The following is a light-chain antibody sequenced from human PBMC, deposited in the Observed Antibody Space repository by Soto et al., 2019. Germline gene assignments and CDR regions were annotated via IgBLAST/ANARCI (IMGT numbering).Light chain of an antibody. J-gene: IGKJ2*01. CDR2: GAS. V-gene: IGKV1-9*01. CDR3: QQLNSYPQT. Sequence: DIQLTQSPSFLSASAGERVTITCRASQGISTYLAWYQQKPGQAPKLLIYGASTLPSGVPSRFSGSGSGTEFTLTISSLQPEDFATYYCQQLNSYPQTFGQGTKLEIK. CDR1: QGISTY.